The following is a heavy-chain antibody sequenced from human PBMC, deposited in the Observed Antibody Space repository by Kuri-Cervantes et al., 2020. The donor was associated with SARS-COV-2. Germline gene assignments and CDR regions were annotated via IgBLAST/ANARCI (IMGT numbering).Heavy chain of an antibody. CDR2: IKPEGGEK. Sequence: GESLKISCAASGFTFSDYYMSWIRQAPGKGLEWVAAIKPEGGEKHYVDSVKGRFTIPRDNAKNSLYLEMNSLRAEDTAVYYCARERIYSSNWNERAFDVWGQGTRVTVSS. CDR3: ARERIYSSNWNERAFDV. V-gene: IGHV3-7*01. CDR1: GFTFSDYY. D-gene: IGHD6-13*01. J-gene: IGHJ3*01.